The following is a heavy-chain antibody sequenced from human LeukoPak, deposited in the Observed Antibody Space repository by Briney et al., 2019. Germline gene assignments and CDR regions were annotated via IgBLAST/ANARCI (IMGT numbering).Heavy chain of an antibody. V-gene: IGHV3-23*01. Sequence: GGSLRLSCAASGFTFSSYAMSWVRQAPGKGLEWVSVISVSGGSTSYGGSVKGRFTISRDNSKNTVYLQMNSLRAEDTAVYYCAKEGSSGYYSSFDCWGQGTLVTVSS. D-gene: IGHD3-22*01. CDR1: GFTFSSYA. CDR2: ISVSGGST. CDR3: AKEGSSGYYSSFDC. J-gene: IGHJ4*02.